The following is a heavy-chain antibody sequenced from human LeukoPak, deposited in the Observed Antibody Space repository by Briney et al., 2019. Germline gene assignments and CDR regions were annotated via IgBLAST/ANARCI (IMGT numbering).Heavy chain of an antibody. CDR1: GFIFSSYA. CDR2: ISDKGVST. V-gene: IGHV3-64D*06. D-gene: IGHD5-24*01. Sequence: GGSLRLSCSGSGFIFSSYAMHCVRQAPGKGLQYVSVISDKGVSTSYADSVKGSFTITRDDSKNTVYLQMRSLRAEDTAVYYCVGDGRDGYNKYFHHWGQGTLVTVSS. CDR3: VGDGRDGYNKYFHH. J-gene: IGHJ1*01.